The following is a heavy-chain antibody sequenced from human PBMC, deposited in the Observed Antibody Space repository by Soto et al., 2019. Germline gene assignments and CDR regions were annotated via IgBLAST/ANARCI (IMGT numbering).Heavy chain of an antibody. V-gene: IGHV1-46*03. CDR2: IYPGGVNI. CDR1: GYSFTSHY. Sequence: GASVKVSCKAIGYSFTSHYMHWVRQAPGQGLEWMGTIYPGGVNIGYAQKFKGRVTMTKDTSTSTVYMELSSLTSEDTAVYYCARAPATSGSRINIFDYWGQGTLVTVSS. D-gene: IGHD1-26*01. J-gene: IGHJ4*02. CDR3: ARAPATSGSRINIFDY.